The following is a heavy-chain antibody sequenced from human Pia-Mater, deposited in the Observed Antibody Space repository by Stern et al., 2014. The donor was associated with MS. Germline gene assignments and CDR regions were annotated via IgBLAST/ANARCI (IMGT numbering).Heavy chain of an antibody. CDR2: IIHIFGAE. D-gene: IGHD2-21*02. V-gene: IGHV1-69*01. CDR3: ARGAYCGGDCYWGWFDS. J-gene: IGHJ5*01. CDR1: GGTFSDNA. Sequence: VQLVQSGAEAKKPGSSVKVSCEVSGGTFSDNAFSWVRQAPGQGLEWMGGIIHIFGAEDYAQNFQGRVTISADESTSTVYMEMSSLRSEDTAVYHCARGAYCGGDCYWGWFDSWGQGTLVTVSS.